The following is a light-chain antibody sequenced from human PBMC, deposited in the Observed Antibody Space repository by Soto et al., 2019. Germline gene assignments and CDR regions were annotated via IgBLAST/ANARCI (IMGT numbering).Light chain of an antibody. J-gene: IGKJ1*01. Sequence: EIVLTQSPGTLSLSPGERATLSCRASHTISSSYLAWYQQKPGQAPRLLIFGASNRATGIPARFSGSGSGTDFTLTITGLEPEDFAVYFCLRYSSSQWTFGQGTKVDIK. CDR3: LRYSSSQWT. CDR1: HTISSSY. CDR2: GAS. V-gene: IGKV3-20*01.